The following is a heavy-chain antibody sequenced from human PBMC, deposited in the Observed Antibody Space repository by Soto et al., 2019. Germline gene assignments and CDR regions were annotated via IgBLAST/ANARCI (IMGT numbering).Heavy chain of an antibody. CDR3: ARQRTSVVTQAYFDD. V-gene: IGHV4-39*01. D-gene: IGHD2-21*02. J-gene: IGHJ4*02. Sequence: SETLSLTCTVSDGSINSRSYYWGWIRQSPGKGLEWIGSIYYSGSTYYNPSLKSRVAMSVDTSKNQFSLKLRSVSAADTAVYYCARQRTSVVTQAYFDDWGQGSLVTVSS. CDR1: DGSINSRSYY. CDR2: IYYSGST.